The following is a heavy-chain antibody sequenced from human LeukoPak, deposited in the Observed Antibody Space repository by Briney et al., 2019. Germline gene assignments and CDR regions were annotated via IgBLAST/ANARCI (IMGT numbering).Heavy chain of an antibody. V-gene: IGHV4-31*03. CDR1: GGSISSGGYY. D-gene: IGHD3-9*01. J-gene: IGHJ4*02. CDR2: IYYSGST. CDR3: ARRLADRYSYFDY. Sequence: SETLSLTCTVSGGSISSGGYYWSWIRQHTGKGLEWIGYIYYSGSTYYNPSLKSRVTISVDTSKNQFSLKLSSVTAADTAVYYCARRLADRYSYFDYWGQGTLVTVSS.